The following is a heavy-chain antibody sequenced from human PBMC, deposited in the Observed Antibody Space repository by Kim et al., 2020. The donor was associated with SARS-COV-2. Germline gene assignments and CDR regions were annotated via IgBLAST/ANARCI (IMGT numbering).Heavy chain of an antibody. J-gene: IGHJ4*02. D-gene: IGHD6-19*01. CDR1: GGSISSSNW. CDR2: IYHSGST. Sequence: SETLSLTCAVSGGSISSSNWWSWVRQPPGKGLEWIGEIYHSGSTNYNPSLKSRVTISVDKSKNQFSLKLSSVTAADTAVYYCASRPWYSSGWYPLDYWGQGTLVTVSS. V-gene: IGHV4-4*02. CDR3: ASRPWYSSGWYPLDY.